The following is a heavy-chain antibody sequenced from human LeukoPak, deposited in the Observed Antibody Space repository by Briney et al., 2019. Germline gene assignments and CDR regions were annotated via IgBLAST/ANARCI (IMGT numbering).Heavy chain of an antibody. Sequence: GGSLRLSCAASGFTFSAFSMNWVRQAPGKGLEWVSSIPSGGTYTYYADSVKGRFTISRDNAKNSLSLQMNSLKTEDTAVYYCTRDSGESYAMDVWGQGTTVTVSS. V-gene: IGHV3-21*03. CDR3: TRDSGESYAMDV. J-gene: IGHJ6*02. CDR1: GFTFSAFS. D-gene: IGHD2-21*01. CDR2: IPSGGTYT.